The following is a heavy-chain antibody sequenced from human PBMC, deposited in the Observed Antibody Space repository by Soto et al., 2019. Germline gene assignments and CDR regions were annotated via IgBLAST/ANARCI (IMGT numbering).Heavy chain of an antibody. CDR2: ISGGVVNT. CDR1: GFSFINYV. Sequence: GWSLRLSCVASGFSFINYVSTWVRHSPWKGLEWVSGISGGVVNTHYADSVMGRFTISRDNSKHTLYLQMDSLRVEDTAIYHSAKGATSFHPYYGLEVGGQGTKGTGYS. CDR3: AKGATSFHPYYGLEV. J-gene: IGHJ6*02. V-gene: IGHV3-23*01. D-gene: IGHD1-26*01.